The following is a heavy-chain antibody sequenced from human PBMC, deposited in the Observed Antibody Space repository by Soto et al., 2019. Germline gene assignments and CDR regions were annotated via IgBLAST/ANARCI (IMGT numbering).Heavy chain of an antibody. J-gene: IGHJ6*02. D-gene: IGHD3-16*01. Sequence: SGPTLVNPTQTLTLTCTFSGFSLSTSGMCVSWIRRPPGKALEWLALIDWDDDKYYSTSLKTRLTISKDTSKNQVVLTMTNMNPVDTATYYCARIPLGYDYYYYGMDVWGQGTTVTVSS. CDR3: ARIPLGYDYYYYGMDV. CDR2: IDWDDDK. CDR1: GFSLSTSGMC. V-gene: IGHV2-70*01.